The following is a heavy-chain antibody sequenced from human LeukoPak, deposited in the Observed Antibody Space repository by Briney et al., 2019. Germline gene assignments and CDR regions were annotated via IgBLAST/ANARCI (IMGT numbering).Heavy chain of an antibody. D-gene: IGHD6-13*01. CDR3: ARDRTKSSWYPHDAFDI. CDR1: GFTFRNYW. Sequence: PGGSLRLSCAASGFTFRNYWMHWVRQAPGKGLVWVSSINSDGSSTDYADSVKGRFTISRDNSKNTLYLQMNSLRAEDTAVYYCARDRTKSSWYPHDAFDIWGQGTMVTVSS. V-gene: IGHV3-74*01. J-gene: IGHJ3*02. CDR2: INSDGSST.